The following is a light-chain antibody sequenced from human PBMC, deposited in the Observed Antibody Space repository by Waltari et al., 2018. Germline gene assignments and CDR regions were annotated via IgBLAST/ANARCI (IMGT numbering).Light chain of an antibody. J-gene: IGLJ1*01. Sequence: QSALTQPASVSGSPGQSITIPCTGTSSDIGAYNFVSWYQKHPCKAPKVMIYDVNNRPSGVSSRFSGSKSGNTASLTISGLQAEDEADYYCSSYTTGSTRYVFGSGTKVTVL. V-gene: IGLV2-14*03. CDR2: DVN. CDR3: SSYTTGSTRYV. CDR1: SSDIGAYNF.